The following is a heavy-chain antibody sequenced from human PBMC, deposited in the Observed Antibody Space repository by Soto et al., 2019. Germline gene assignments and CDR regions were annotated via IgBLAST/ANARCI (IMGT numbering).Heavy chain of an antibody. D-gene: IGHD2-21*02. CDR2: IYPHDSDT. CDR1: EYPFTPHW. V-gene: IGHV5-51*01. Sequence: GESLKISCQGPEYPFTPHWIGWVRQMPGRGLEWMGLIYPHDSDTRYSPSFQGQVIISADKSINTAYLQATTLTPSDTGIYYCARLTAALSRDLSFLYHALDVWGPGTTGTVYS. J-gene: IGHJ6*02. CDR3: ARLTAALSRDLSFLYHALDV.